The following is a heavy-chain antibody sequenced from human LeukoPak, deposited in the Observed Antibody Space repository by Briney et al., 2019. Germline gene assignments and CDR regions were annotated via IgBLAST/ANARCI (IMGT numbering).Heavy chain of an antibody. Sequence: GGSLRLSCAASGFTFSSYWMHWVRHAPGKGLVWVSRINSDGSSTIYADSVKGRFTIYRDNAKNTLYLQMNSLRAEDTAVYYCARDMDAEIAAAADRWYYYYGMDVWGQGTTVTVSS. CDR3: ARDMDAEIAAAADRWYYYYGMDV. CDR1: GFTFSSYW. V-gene: IGHV3-74*01. J-gene: IGHJ6*02. D-gene: IGHD6-13*01. CDR2: INSDGSST.